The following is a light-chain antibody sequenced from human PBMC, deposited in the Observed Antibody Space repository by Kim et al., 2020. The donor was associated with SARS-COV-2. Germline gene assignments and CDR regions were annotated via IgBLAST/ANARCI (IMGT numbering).Light chain of an antibody. CDR1: QSISNW. CDR3: QQYNTYPWT. J-gene: IGKJ1*01. CDR2: KSS. V-gene: IGKV1-5*03. Sequence: ECIGDRVTLTCRASQSISNWLAWYQQKPGKAPKLLIYKSSTLQSGVPSRFSASGSDTEFSLTIGSLQPDDFGTYYCQQYNTYPWTFGQGTKVDIK.